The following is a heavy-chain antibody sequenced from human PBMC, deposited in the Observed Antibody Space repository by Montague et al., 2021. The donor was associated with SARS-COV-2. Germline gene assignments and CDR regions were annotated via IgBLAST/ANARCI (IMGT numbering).Heavy chain of an antibody. J-gene: IGHJ5*02. D-gene: IGHD5-12*01. CDR3: ARGYSGYEEPTGFDP. V-gene: IGHV4-39*01. CDR1: GGSISSSSYY. Sequence: SETLSLTCTVSGGSISSSSYYWGWIRQPPGKGLEWIGSIYYSGSTYHNPSLKSRVTISVDTSKNQFSLKLSSVTAADTAVYYCARGYSGYEEPTGFDPWGQGTLVTVSS. CDR2: IYYSGST.